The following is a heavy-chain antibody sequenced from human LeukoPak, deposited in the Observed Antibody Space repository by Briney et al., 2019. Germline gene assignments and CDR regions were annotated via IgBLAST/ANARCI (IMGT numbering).Heavy chain of an antibody. CDR1: GGSISSYY. CDR3: ASQGGYGTLAYCGGDCYPGAFDI. CDR2: IYTSGST. V-gene: IGHV4-4*07. J-gene: IGHJ3*02. Sequence: PSETLSLTCTVSGGSISSYYWSWIRQPAGKGLEWIGRIYTSGSTNYNPSLKSRVTMSVDTSKNQFSLKLSSVTAADTAVHYCASQGGYGTLAYCGGDCYPGAFDIWGQGTMVTVSS. D-gene: IGHD2-21*02.